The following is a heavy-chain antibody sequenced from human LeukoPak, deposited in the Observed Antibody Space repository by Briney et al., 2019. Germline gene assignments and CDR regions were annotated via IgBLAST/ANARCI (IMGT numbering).Heavy chain of an antibody. Sequence: SETLSLTCTVSGGSISSGSYYWSWIRQPAGKGLEGIGRIYTSGSTNYNPSLKSRVTISVDTSKNQFSLKLSSVTAADTAVYYCARDRGWELLYYFDYWGQGTLVTVSS. CDR1: GGSISSGSYY. CDR3: ARDRGWELLYYFDY. J-gene: IGHJ4*02. V-gene: IGHV4-61*02. D-gene: IGHD1-26*01. CDR2: IYTSGST.